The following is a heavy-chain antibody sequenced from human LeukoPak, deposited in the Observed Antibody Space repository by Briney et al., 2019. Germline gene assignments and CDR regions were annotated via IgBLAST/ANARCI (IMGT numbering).Heavy chain of an antibody. CDR1: GLTFSNYA. D-gene: IGHD6-19*01. Sequence: GGSLRLSCAASGLTFSNYAMSWVRQAPGKGLEWVSAISGSGGSTYYADSVKGRFTISRDNSKNTLYLQMNSLRAEDTAVYYCAKETAVVGWCHGMDVWGQWTTVTVSS. CDR3: AKETAVVGWCHGMDV. CDR2: ISGSGGST. V-gene: IGHV3-23*01. J-gene: IGHJ6*02.